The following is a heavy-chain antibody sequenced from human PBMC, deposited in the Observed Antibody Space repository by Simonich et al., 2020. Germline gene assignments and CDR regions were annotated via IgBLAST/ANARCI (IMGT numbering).Heavy chain of an antibody. CDR1: GFTFSSYA. V-gene: IGHV3-23*01. D-gene: IGHD3-22*01. J-gene: IGHJ3*02. Sequence: GGGLVQPGGSLRLSCAASGFTFSSYAMSWVRLAPGKGLEWVSAIRGSGGSTYYADSVKGRFTISRDNSKNTLYLQMNSLRAEDTAVYYCAKDLGERITMIVVVSGAFDIWGQGTMVTVSS. CDR3: AKDLGERITMIVVVSGAFDI. CDR2: IRGSGGST.